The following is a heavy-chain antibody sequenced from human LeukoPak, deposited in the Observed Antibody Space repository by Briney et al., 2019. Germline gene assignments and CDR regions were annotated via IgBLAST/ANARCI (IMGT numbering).Heavy chain of an antibody. J-gene: IGHJ4*02. CDR2: IYYSGSP. V-gene: IGHV4-59*08. D-gene: IGHD1-26*01. Sequence: SETLSLTCTVSGDSISSYYWSWIRQPPGKGLEWIGYIYYSGSPNYNPSLKSRVTISVDTSKNQFSLKLTSVTAADTAVYYCARWRQSGTYYAPPYFDYWGQGTLVTVS. CDR3: ARWRQSGTYYAPPYFDY. CDR1: GDSISSYY.